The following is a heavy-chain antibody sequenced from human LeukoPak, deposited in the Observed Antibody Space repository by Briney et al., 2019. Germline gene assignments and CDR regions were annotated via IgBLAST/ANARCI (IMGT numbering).Heavy chain of an antibody. Sequence: GGSLRHSCAASGFTYSRYAMHWVRQAPRKGLEWVAMISYDGSSKYNADSVKGRLTISRDNSKNTLYLQMNSLRAEDTAIYYCARDRSELWLNDAFDIWGQGTMVTVSS. J-gene: IGHJ3*02. CDR2: ISYDGSSK. V-gene: IGHV3-30*04. CDR3: ARDRSELWLNDAFDI. CDR1: GFTYSRYA. D-gene: IGHD5-18*01.